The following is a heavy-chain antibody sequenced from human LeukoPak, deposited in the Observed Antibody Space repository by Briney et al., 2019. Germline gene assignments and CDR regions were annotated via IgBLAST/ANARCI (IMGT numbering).Heavy chain of an antibody. CDR1: GFTVSSNY. D-gene: IGHD3-3*01. V-gene: IGHV3-53*01. CDR2: IYSGGST. CDR3: ARVDYDFWSGYPGHFDY. J-gene: IGHJ4*02. Sequence: GSLRLSCAASGFTVSSNYMSWVRQAPGKGLEWVSVIYSGGSTYYADSVKGRFTISRDNSKNTLYLQMNSLRAEDTAVYYCARVDYDFWSGYPGHFDYWGQGTLVTVSS.